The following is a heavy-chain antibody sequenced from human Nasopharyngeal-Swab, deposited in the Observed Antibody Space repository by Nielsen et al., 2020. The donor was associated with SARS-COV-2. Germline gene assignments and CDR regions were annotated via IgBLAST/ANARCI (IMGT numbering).Heavy chain of an antibody. CDR3: ARQPGNYDYVWGSYRPDGAFDF. Sequence: WIRQPPGKRLEWIGSIYYSGTTYYNPSLKSRVTISVDTSKNQFSLKLSSVTAADTAVYYCARQPGNYDYVWGSYRPDGAFDFWGQGTMVTVSS. CDR2: IYYSGTT. V-gene: IGHV4-39*01. D-gene: IGHD3-16*02. J-gene: IGHJ3*01.